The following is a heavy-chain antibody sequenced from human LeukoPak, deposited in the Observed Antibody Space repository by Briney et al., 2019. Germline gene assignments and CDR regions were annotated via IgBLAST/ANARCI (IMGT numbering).Heavy chain of an antibody. J-gene: IGHJ6*03. CDR3: ARDKDIAMAYESYYYYYYMDV. Sequence: PGGSLRLSCAASGFTFSSYWMSWVRQAPGKGLEWVANIKQDGSEKYYVDSVKGRFTISRDNAKNSLYLQMNSLRAEDTAVYYCARDKDIAMAYESYYYYYYMDVWGRGTTVTVSS. CDR2: IKQDGSEK. D-gene: IGHD5-18*01. V-gene: IGHV3-7*01. CDR1: GFTFSSYW.